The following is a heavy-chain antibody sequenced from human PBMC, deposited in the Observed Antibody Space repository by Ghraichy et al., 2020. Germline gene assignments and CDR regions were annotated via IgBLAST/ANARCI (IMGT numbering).Heavy chain of an antibody. Sequence: GESLNISCAASGFTFSDHYMSWIRQAPGKGLEWVSYISSVAYTIYYADSVKGRFTISRDNAKNLLYLQMNSLRAEDTAVYYCATVATSLTFIDYWGQGILVTVSS. J-gene: IGHJ4*02. CDR3: ATVATSLTFIDY. V-gene: IGHV3-11*01. CDR2: ISSVAYTI. CDR1: GFTFSDHY. D-gene: IGHD2-2*01.